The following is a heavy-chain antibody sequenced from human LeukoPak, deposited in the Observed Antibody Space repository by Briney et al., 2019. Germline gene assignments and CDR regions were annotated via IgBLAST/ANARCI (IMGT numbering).Heavy chain of an antibody. D-gene: IGHD3-10*01. CDR3: ARETDGSAAFDY. V-gene: IGHV3-30*04. Sequence: GGSLRLSCAASEFTFSNYAMHWVRQAPGKGLEWVAVISYDGSIRYYADSVKGRFTFSRDNSKNTLYLQMNSLRAEDTAVYFCARETDGSAAFDYWGQGTLVTVSS. CDR1: EFTFSNYA. CDR2: ISYDGSIR. J-gene: IGHJ4*02.